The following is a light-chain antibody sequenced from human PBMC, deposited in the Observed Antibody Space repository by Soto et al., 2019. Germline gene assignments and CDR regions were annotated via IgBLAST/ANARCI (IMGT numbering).Light chain of an antibody. CDR1: SSDAGGYSY. CDR2: EVS. CDR3: SSYARNRDIL. J-gene: IGLJ2*01. Sequence: QSALTQPPSASGSPGQSVAISCTGTSSDAGGYSYVSWYQQHPGKAPKLMIYEVSKRPSGVPDRFSGSKSGNTASLTVSGLQAEDEADYYCSSYARNRDILFGGGTKVTVL. V-gene: IGLV2-8*01.